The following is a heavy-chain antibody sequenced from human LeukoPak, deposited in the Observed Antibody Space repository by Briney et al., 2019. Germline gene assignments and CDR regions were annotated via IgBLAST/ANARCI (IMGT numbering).Heavy chain of an antibody. Sequence: SVKVSCKASGGTFSSYAISWVRQAPGQGLEWMGGIIPIFGTASYAQKFQGRVTITADESTSTAYMELSSLRSEDTAVYYCARWPPGYSYGSSAGHYYFDYWGQGTLVTVSS. D-gene: IGHD5-18*01. CDR3: ARWPPGYSYGSSAGHYYFDY. J-gene: IGHJ4*02. V-gene: IGHV1-69*01. CDR2: IIPIFGTA. CDR1: GGTFSSYA.